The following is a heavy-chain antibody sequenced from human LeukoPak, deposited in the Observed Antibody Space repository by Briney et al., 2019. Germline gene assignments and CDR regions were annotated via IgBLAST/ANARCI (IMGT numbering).Heavy chain of an antibody. CDR3: ARDGSTVTKYWYFDL. CDR1: GGTFATSA. J-gene: IGHJ2*01. CDR2: IIPVLGIA. Sequence: GASVKVSCKASGGTFATSAITWVRQAPGQGLEWMGRIIPVLGIANYAQKFQGRLTISADKSTTTAYMELSSLGSEDTAVYYCARDGSTVTKYWYFDLWGRGTLVAVSS. D-gene: IGHD4-17*01. V-gene: IGHV1-69*04.